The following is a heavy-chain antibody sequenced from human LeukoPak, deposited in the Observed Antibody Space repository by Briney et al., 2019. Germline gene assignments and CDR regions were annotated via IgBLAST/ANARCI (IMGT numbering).Heavy chain of an antibody. J-gene: IGHJ4*02. CDR2: IYYSGST. V-gene: IGHV4-59*01. CDR1: GGSISSYY. CDR3: ARGGTYYDFWSGFERPYYFDY. Sequence: SETLSLTCTVSGGSISSYYWSWIRQPPGKGLEWIGYIYYSGSTNYNPSLKSRVSISVDTSKNQFSLKLSSVTAADTAVYYCARGGTYYDFWSGFERPYYFDYWGQGTLVTASS. D-gene: IGHD3-3*01.